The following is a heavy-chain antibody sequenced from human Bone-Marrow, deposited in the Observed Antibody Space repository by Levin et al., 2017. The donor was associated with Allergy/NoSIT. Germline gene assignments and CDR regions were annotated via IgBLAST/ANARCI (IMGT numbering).Heavy chain of an antibody. Sequence: SCAGSGFSFSGSAMHWVRQAPGKGLEWVAVIWFDGSTEYYADSVKGRFTISRDNSKNTLYLQMNSLRAEDTAVYFCARNYDFWRGFLAGFETGGLDVWGQGTTVTVSS. D-gene: IGHD3-3*01. J-gene: IGHJ6*02. CDR3: ARNYDFWRGFLAGFETGGLDV. CDR2: IWFDGSTE. V-gene: IGHV3-33*03. CDR1: GFSFSGSA.